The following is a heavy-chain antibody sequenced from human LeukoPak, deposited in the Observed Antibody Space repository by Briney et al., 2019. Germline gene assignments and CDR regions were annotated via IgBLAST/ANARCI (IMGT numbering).Heavy chain of an antibody. CDR3: AKHGGESYFFDY. J-gene: IGHJ4*02. CDR1: GFTFSSYG. Sequence: GRSLRLSCAASGFTFSSYGMHWVRQAPGKGLEWVAVISYDGSNKYYADSVKGRFTISRDNSKNTLYQQMNSLRAEDTAVYYCAKHGGESYFFDYWGQGTLVTVSS. CDR2: ISYDGSNK. D-gene: IGHD1-26*01. V-gene: IGHV3-30*18.